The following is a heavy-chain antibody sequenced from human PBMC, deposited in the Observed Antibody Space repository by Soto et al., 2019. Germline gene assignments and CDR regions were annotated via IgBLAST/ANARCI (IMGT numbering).Heavy chain of an antibody. V-gene: IGHV3-21*01. J-gene: IGHJ6*02. CDR1: GFTFSSYS. D-gene: IGHD4-17*01. CDR2: ISSSSSYI. CDR3: ARDGGDGETPGMDV. Sequence: PGGSLRLSCAASGFTFSSYSMNWVRQAPGKGLEWVSSISSSSSYIYYADSVKGRFTISRDNAKNSLYLQMNSLRAEDTAVYYCARDGGDGETPGMDVWGQGTTVTVSS.